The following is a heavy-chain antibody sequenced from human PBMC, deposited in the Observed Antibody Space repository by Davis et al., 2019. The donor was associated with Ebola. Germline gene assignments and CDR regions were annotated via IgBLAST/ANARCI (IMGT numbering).Heavy chain of an antibody. J-gene: IGHJ2*01. V-gene: IGHV3-30-3*01. CDR3: ARGIGYSSGWTPGWYFDL. CDR1: GFTFSSYA. Sequence: GESLKISCAASGFTFSSYAMHWVRQAPGKGLEWVAVISYDGSNKYYADSVKGRFTISRDNSKNTLYLQMNSLRAEDTAVYYCARGIGYSSGWTPGWYFDLWGRGTLVTVSS. D-gene: IGHD6-19*01. CDR2: ISYDGSNK.